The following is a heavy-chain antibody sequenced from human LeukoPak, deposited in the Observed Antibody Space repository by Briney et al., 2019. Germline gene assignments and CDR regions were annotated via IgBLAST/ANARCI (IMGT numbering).Heavy chain of an antibody. CDR3: AKAPSGQWLVPWFDP. CDR1: GFTFSSYA. CDR2: ISGSGGST. J-gene: IGHJ5*02. V-gene: IGHV3-23*01. Sequence: GGSLRLSCAASGFTFSSYAMSGVRQAPGKGLEWVSAISGSGGSTYYADSVKGRFTISRDNSKNTLYLQMNSLRAEDTAVYYCAKAPSGQWLVPWFDPWGQGTLVTVSS. D-gene: IGHD6-19*01.